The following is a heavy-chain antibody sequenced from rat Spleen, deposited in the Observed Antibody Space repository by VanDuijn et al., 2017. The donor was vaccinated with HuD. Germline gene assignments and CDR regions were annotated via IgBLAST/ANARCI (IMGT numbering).Heavy chain of an antibody. CDR1: GFSLTSYH. CDR2: VSSGGNT. D-gene: IGHD1-9*01. CDR3: TREGHTMDRATYWFAY. J-gene: IGHJ3*01. Sequence: QVQLKESGPGLVQPSQTLSLTCTVSGFSLTSYHISWVRQPPGKSLVWIAAVSSGGNTYYDSTLKSRLSNSRDTSKSQVLLKIYSLQTEDTAIYYCTREGHTMDRATYWFAYWGQGTLVTVSS. V-gene: IGHV2-6*01.